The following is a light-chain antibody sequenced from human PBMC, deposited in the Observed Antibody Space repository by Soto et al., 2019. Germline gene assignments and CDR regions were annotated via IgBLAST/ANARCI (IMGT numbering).Light chain of an antibody. Sequence: EIVLTQSPGTLSLSPGERVTLSCRASQSVSSNYLAWYQQKPGQAPRLLIYGASSRATGIPDRFSGSGSGTDFTLTIRRLEPEDFAVYYCQQYGRSPLTFGGGTKVDIK. V-gene: IGKV3-20*01. J-gene: IGKJ4*01. CDR3: QQYGRSPLT. CDR1: QSVSSNY. CDR2: GAS.